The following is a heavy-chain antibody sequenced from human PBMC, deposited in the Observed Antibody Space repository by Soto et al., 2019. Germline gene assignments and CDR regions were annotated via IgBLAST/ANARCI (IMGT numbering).Heavy chain of an antibody. D-gene: IGHD4-17*01. V-gene: IGHV4-34*01. J-gene: IGHJ5*02. Sequence: SETLSLTCAVYGGSFSGYYWSWIRQPPGKGLEWIGEINHSGSTNYNPSLKSRVTISVDTSKNQFSLKLSSVTAADTAVYYCARQPTMTTVTTSRYNWFDPWGQGTLVTVSS. CDR3: ARQPTMTTVTTSRYNWFDP. CDR2: INHSGST. CDR1: GGSFSGYY.